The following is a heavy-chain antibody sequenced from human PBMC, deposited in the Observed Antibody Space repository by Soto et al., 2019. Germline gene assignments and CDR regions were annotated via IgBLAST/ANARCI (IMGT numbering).Heavy chain of an antibody. CDR2: ISGSGGST. CDR1: GFTFSSYA. Sequence: EVQLLESGGGLVQPGGSLRLSCADSGFTFSSYAMSWVRQAPGKGLEWVSAISGSGGSTYYADSVKGRFTISRDNSKNTLYLQMNSLRAEDTAVYYCAKASLSTVTTNYWGQGTLVTVSS. J-gene: IGHJ4*02. D-gene: IGHD4-17*01. CDR3: AKASLSTVTTNY. V-gene: IGHV3-23*01.